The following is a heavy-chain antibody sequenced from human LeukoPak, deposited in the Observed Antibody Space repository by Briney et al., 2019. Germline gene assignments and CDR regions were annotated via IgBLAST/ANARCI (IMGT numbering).Heavy chain of an antibody. CDR1: GGSISSGGYS. CDR3: ARYCSSTSCYTVDYYYGMDV. Sequence: SESLSLTCAVSGGSISSGGYSWSWIRQPPGKGLEWIGYIYHSRSTYYNPSLKSRVTISVDRSKNQFSLKLSSVTAADTAGYYCARYCSSTSCYTVDYYYGMDVWGQGTTVTVSS. D-gene: IGHD2-2*02. V-gene: IGHV4-30-2*01. CDR2: IYHSRST. J-gene: IGHJ6*02.